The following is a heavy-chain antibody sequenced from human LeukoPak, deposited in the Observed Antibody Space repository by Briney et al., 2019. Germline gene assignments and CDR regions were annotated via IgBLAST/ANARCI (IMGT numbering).Heavy chain of an antibody. Sequence: KPSETVSLTCSVSGGSISSLYWSWIRQPPGKGLEWIGYIYHTESTNYNPSLRGRVTMFVDMSKNQFSLRLSSVTAADTAVYYCARHRAYSSSSPFDYWGQGTPVTVSS. CDR1: GGSISSLY. J-gene: IGHJ4*02. CDR2: IYHTEST. V-gene: IGHV4-59*08. CDR3: ARHRAYSSSSPFDY. D-gene: IGHD6-6*01.